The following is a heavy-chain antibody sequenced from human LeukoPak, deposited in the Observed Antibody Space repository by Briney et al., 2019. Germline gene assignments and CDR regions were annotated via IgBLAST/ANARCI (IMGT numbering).Heavy chain of an antibody. V-gene: IGHV3-48*01. CDR1: GFTFSIYS. Sequence: GGSLRLSCAASGFTFSIYSMNWVRQAPGKGLEWVSYISSSSGTKYYADSVKGRFAISRDNSKNTLYLQMDSLRAEDTAVYYCARDRAWNYFDYWGQGTLVTVSS. D-gene: IGHD3-3*01. CDR3: ARDRAWNYFDY. CDR2: ISSSSGTK. J-gene: IGHJ4*02.